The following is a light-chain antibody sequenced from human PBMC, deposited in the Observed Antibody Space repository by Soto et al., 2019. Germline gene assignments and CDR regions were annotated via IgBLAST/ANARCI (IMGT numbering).Light chain of an antibody. CDR1: QSVSSN. V-gene: IGKV3-15*01. Sequence: EIVMTQSPATLSVSPGERATLSCRASQSVSSNLAWYQQRPGQAPRLLIYGASNRATGVPARFSGSGSGTEFTLTINSLQSEDFAVYYCQQYNKWPPRTFGQGTKVDIK. J-gene: IGKJ1*01. CDR2: GAS. CDR3: QQYNKWPPRT.